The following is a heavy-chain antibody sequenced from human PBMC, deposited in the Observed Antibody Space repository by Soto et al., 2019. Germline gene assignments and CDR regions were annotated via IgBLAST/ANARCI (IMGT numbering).Heavy chain of an antibody. V-gene: IGHV1-18*01. J-gene: IGHJ5*02. CDR2: ISAYNGNT. Sequence: ASVKPSCKASGYTITSYGISWVRQAPGQGLEWMGWISAYNGNTNYAQKLQGRVTMTTDTSTSTAYMELRSLRSDDTAVYYCARDIGCSSVFFLGAMWNCFDRGG. CDR1: GYTITSYG. D-gene: IGHD2-2*01. CDR3: ARDIGCSSVFFLGAMWNCFDR.